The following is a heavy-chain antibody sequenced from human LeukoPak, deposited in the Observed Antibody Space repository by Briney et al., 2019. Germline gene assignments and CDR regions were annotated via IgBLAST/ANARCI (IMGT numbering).Heavy chain of an antibody. V-gene: IGHV1-2*06. CDR3: ARDSVLGAK. Sequence: ASVKVSCKASGYTLTCYYMHWVRQAPGQGMEWMGRINPNTGGTNYEQKFQGRGSITRDTDISTAYLDLSSLRSDDTAVYYCARDSVLGAKWGQGTLVTVSS. J-gene: IGHJ4*02. CDR2: INPNTGGT. CDR1: GYTLTCYY. D-gene: IGHD1-26*01.